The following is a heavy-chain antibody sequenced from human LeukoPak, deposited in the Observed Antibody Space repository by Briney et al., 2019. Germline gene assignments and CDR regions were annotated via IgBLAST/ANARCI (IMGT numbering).Heavy chain of an antibody. D-gene: IGHD3-22*01. V-gene: IGHV5-51*01. CDR3: ARPSMIVVADDAFDI. CDR2: IYPGDSDT. Sequence: GESLKISCKGSGYSFTTYWIGWVRQMPGKGLEWIGIIYPGDSDTRYSPSFQGQVTISADKSISTAYLQWSNLKASDTAMYYCARPSMIVVADDAFDIWGQGTMVTVSS. J-gene: IGHJ3*02. CDR1: GYSFTTYW.